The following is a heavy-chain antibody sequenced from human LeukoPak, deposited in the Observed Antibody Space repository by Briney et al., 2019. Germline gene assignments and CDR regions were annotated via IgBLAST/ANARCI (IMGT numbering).Heavy chain of an antibody. CDR3: ARVIRDGFYYYYGMDV. Sequence: ASVKVSCRASGYTFTGYYMHWVRQAPGQGLEWMGIINPSGGSTSYAQKFQGRVTMTRDTSTSTVYMELSSLRSEDTAVYYCARVIRDGFYYYYGMDVWGQGTTVTVSS. D-gene: IGHD3-10*01. CDR1: GYTFTGYY. CDR2: INPSGGST. J-gene: IGHJ6*02. V-gene: IGHV1-46*01.